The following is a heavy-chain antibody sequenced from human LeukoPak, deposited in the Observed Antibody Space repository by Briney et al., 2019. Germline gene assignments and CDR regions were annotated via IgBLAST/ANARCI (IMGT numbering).Heavy chain of an antibody. CDR1: GGSISSGGYY. D-gene: IGHD3-9*01. CDR2: TSYSGNT. Sequence: PSQTLSLTCIVSGGSISSGGYYWSWIRQYPGKGLEWIGYTSYSGNTYYNPSLKTRVTISVDTSKNQCSLKLSSVTAADTAVYYCARHSADQLRYFDWLFPGNWFDPWGQGTLVTVSS. J-gene: IGHJ5*02. CDR3: ARHSADQLRYFDWLFPGNWFDP. V-gene: IGHV4-31*03.